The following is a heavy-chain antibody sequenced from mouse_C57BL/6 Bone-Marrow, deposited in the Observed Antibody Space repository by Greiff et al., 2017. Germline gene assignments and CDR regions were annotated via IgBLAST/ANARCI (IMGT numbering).Heavy chain of an antibody. CDR2: IHPNSGST. CDR3: AKRGYDGLDY. CDR1: GYTFTSYW. Sequence: QVQLQQPGAELVKPGASVKLSCKASGYTFTSYWMHWVKQRPGQGLEWIGMIHPNSGSTNYDEKFKSKATLTVDKSSSTAYMQLSSLTSEDSAVYYCAKRGYDGLDYWGQGTTLTVSS. D-gene: IGHD3-1*01. V-gene: IGHV1-64*01. J-gene: IGHJ2*01.